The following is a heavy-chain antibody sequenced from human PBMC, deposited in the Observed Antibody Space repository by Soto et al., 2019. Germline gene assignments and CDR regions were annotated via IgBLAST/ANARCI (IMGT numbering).Heavy chain of an antibody. CDR1: GYSFTSYW. Sequence: PGESLKISCKGPGYSFTSYWIAWVRQMPGKGLEWMGIIYPGDSDTTYSPSFQGQVTISADKSINTAYLQWSSLKASDTAMYYCARTSIVVVTAIPPDYWGQGTLVTVSS. CDR3: ARTSIVVVTAIPPDY. D-gene: IGHD2-21*02. CDR2: IYPGDSDT. V-gene: IGHV5-51*01. J-gene: IGHJ4*02.